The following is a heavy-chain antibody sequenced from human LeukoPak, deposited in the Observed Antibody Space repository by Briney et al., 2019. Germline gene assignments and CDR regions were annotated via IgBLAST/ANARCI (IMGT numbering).Heavy chain of an antibody. Sequence: ASVKVSCKASGYTFTSYGISWVRQAPGQGLEWMGWISAYNGNTNYAQKLQGRVTMTTDTSTSTAYMELRSLRSDDTAVYYCASLPGIYVWRELLSWGQGTLVTVSS. CDR1: GYTFTSYG. CDR2: ISAYNGNT. D-gene: IGHD1-26*01. CDR3: ASLPGIYVWRELLS. V-gene: IGHV1-18*01. J-gene: IGHJ4*02.